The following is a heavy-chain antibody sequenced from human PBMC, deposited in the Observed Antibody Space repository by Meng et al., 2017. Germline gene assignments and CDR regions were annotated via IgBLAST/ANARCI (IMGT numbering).Heavy chain of an antibody. J-gene: IGHJ4*02. Sequence: HGQRVQSGSEWRKPGASVKVSCKASGYTLHSYAINWLRQAPGQGLQWMGWIDTKTGNPTYVPGFTGRLVFSLDTSVSTAYLQISGLKADDTAVYYCTRDGYSDCSRTSCFDSWGQGTLVTVSS. CDR3: TRDGYSDCSRTSCFDS. V-gene: IGHV7-4-1*02. D-gene: IGHD2-2*01. CDR2: IDTKTGNP. CDR1: GYTLHSYA.